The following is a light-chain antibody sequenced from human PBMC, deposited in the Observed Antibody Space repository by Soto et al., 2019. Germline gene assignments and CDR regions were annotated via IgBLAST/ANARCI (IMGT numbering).Light chain of an antibody. Sequence: QSVLTQPPSASGTPGQTVTISCSGGTSNIGTNSIAWYQHLPGTAPKLLIYFSHQRPLGVPDRFSGSKSGTSGSLVISGLQAEDEADYYCQSYDSSLSGVVFGGGTKVTVL. CDR1: TSNIGTNS. CDR3: QSYDSSLSGVV. J-gene: IGLJ2*01. CDR2: FSH. V-gene: IGLV1-44*01.